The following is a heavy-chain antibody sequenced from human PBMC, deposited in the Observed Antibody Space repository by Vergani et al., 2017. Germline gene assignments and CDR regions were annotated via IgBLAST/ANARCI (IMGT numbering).Heavy chain of an antibody. V-gene: IGHV5-51*01. CDR2: IYPGDSDT. Sequence: EVQLVPSGAEVKKPGESLKISCKGSGYSFTSYWIGWVRQMPGKGLEWMGIIYPGDSDTRYSPSFQGQVTISADKSISTAYLQWSSLKASDTAMYYCARHIGMVVPAAMDDQTYYYYGMDVWGQGTTVTVSS. D-gene: IGHD2-2*01. J-gene: IGHJ6*02. CDR3: ARHIGMVVPAAMDDQTYYYYGMDV. CDR1: GYSFTSYW.